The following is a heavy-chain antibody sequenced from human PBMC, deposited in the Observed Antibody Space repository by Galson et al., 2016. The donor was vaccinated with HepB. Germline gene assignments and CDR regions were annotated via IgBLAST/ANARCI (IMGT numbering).Heavy chain of an antibody. J-gene: IGHJ4*02. Sequence: LRLSCAASGFTLSQYWMHWVRQAPGGGLMWVSRINPEETTTNYADSVKGRFYVSRDNAKNTLYLQMNSLRVEDTALYYCLRGGLEPFDHWGQGTLVTVSS. CDR2: INPEETTT. CDR3: LRGGLEPFDH. D-gene: IGHD1-1*01. V-gene: IGHV3-74*01. CDR1: GFTLSQYW.